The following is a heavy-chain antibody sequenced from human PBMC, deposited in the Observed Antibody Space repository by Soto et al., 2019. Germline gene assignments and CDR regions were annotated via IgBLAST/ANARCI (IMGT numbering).Heavy chain of an antibody. CDR2: ISSSSSNI. Sequence: EVQLVESGGGLVQSGGSLRLSCAASGFTFSRYSMNWVRQAPGKGLEWVSYISSSSSNIYYADSVKGRFTISRDNDKNSLYLQMNSLRDEDTAVYYCARDRGSNYYFDYWGQGTLVTVSS. CDR1: GFTFSRYS. V-gene: IGHV3-48*02. D-gene: IGHD1-26*01. CDR3: ARDRGSNYYFDY. J-gene: IGHJ4*02.